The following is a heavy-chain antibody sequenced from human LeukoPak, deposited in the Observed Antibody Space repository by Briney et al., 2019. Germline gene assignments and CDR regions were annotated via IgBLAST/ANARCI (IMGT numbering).Heavy chain of an antibody. V-gene: IGHV3-23*01. J-gene: IGHJ4*02. D-gene: IGHD3-22*01. CDR1: GFTFSLFA. Sequence: GGSLRLSCAASGFTFSLFAMSWVRQAPGKGLQWVSSITSIGDGTYYADSVKGRFTISRDNSENMLYLQMNSLRVEDTAVYFCAKDRPNYYGSNGHYYRRDGDYWGQGTLVAVSS. CDR2: ITSIGDGT. CDR3: AKDRPNYYGSNGHYYRRDGDY.